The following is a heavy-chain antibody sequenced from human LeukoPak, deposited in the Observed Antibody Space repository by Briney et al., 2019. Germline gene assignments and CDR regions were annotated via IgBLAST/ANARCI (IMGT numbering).Heavy chain of an antibody. CDR3: ARGHYDFWSGYLGY. V-gene: IGHV1-69*02. J-gene: IGHJ4*02. CDR1: GGTFSSYT. CDR2: IIPILGIA. Sequence: SVKVSCKASGGTFSSYTISWVRQAPGQGLEWMGRIIPILGIANYAQKLQGRVTITADKSTSTAYMELSSLRSEDTAVYYCARGHYDFWSGYLGYWGQGTLVTVSS. D-gene: IGHD3-3*01.